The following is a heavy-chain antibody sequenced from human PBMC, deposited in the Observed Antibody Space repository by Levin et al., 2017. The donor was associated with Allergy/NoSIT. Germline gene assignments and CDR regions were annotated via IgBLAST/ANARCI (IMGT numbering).Heavy chain of an antibody. CDR3: AKASRSYYCSSTSCYLFDY. V-gene: IGHV3-9*01. D-gene: IGHD2-2*01. CDR1: GFTFDDYA. J-gene: IGHJ4*02. CDR2: ISWNSGSI. Sequence: GGSLRLSCAASGFTFDDYAMHWVRQAPGKGLEWVSGISWNSGSIGYADSVKGRFTISRDNAKNSLYLQMNSLRAEDTALYYCAKASRSYYCSSTSCYLFDYWGQGTLVTVSS.